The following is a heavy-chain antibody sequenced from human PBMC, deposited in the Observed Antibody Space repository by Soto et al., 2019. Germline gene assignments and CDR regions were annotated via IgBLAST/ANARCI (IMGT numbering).Heavy chain of an antibody. CDR3: ATTPLRSGSYYHFDY. D-gene: IGHD1-26*01. Sequence: PSETLSLTCTVSGGSISSYYWSWIRQPPGKGLEWIGYIYYSGSTNYNPSLKSRVTISVDTSKNQFSLKLSSVTAADTAVYYCATTPLRSGSYYHFDYWGQGTLVTVSS. V-gene: IGHV4-59*01. CDR2: IYYSGST. CDR1: GGSISSYY. J-gene: IGHJ4*02.